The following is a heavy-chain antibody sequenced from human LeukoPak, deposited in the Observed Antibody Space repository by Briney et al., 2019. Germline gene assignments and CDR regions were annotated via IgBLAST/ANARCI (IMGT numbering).Heavy chain of an antibody. CDR1: GFTFSSSA. V-gene: IGHV3-30*18. Sequence: GGSLRLSCAASGFTFSSSAMSWVRQAPGKGLEWVAVISYDGSNKYYADSVKGRFTISRDNSENTLYLQMNSLRAEDTAVYYCAKAGDYGDYPWGQGTLVTVSS. CDR2: ISYDGSNK. J-gene: IGHJ5*02. D-gene: IGHD4-17*01. CDR3: AKAGDYGDYP.